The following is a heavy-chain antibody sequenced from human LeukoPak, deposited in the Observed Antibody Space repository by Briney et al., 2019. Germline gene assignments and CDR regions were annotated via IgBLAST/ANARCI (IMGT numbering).Heavy chain of an antibody. CDR2: IWYDGSNK. V-gene: IGHV3-33*01. J-gene: IGHJ4*02. Sequence: GGSLRLSCAASGFTFSSYGMHWVRQAPGKGLEWVAVIWYDGSNKYYADSVKGRFTISRDNSKNTLYLQMNSLRAEDTAVYYCARCYSYGYGYFDYWGQGTLVTVSS. D-gene: IGHD5-18*01. CDR3: ARCYSYGYGYFDY. CDR1: GFTFSSYG.